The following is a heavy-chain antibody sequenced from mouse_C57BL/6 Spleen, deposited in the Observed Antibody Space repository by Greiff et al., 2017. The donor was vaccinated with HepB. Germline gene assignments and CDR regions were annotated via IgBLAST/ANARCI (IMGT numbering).Heavy chain of an antibody. CDR3: ARRAYIGGGAMDY. D-gene: IGHD3-3*01. CDR1: GYTFTSYW. Sequence: QVQLQQPGAELVKPGASVKLSCKASGYTFTSYWMHWVKQRPGQGLEWIGMIHPNSGSTNYNEKFKSKATLTVDKSSSTAYMQLSSLTSEDSAVYYCARRAYIGGGAMDYWGQGTSVTVSS. V-gene: IGHV1-64*01. J-gene: IGHJ4*01. CDR2: IHPNSGST.